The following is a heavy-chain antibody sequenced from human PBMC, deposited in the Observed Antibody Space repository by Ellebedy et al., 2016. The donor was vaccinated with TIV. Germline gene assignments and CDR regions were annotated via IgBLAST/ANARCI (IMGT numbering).Heavy chain of an antibody. J-gene: IGHJ4*02. V-gene: IGHV3-7*01. Sequence: GGSLRLSXAASGFTFSSYWMSWVRQAPGKGLEWVANIKQDGSEKYYVDSVRGRFTISRDNAKNSLYLQTSSLRAEDTAVYYCARDGSIAVDGTSDYWGQGTLVTVSS. CDR3: ARDGSIAVDGTSDY. CDR1: GFTFSSYW. D-gene: IGHD6-19*01. CDR2: IKQDGSEK.